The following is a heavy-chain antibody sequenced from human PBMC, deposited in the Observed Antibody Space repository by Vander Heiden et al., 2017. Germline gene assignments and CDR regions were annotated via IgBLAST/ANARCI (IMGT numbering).Heavy chain of an antibody. J-gene: IGHJ4*02. CDR3: AREKSEAPTFTMIVVSPLTY. CDR2: ISYDGSNK. D-gene: IGHD3-22*01. V-gene: IGHV3-30*01. Sequence: QVQLVESGGGVVQPGRSLRLSCAASGFTFSSYAMPWVRQAPGKGLEWVAVISYDGSNKYYADSVKGRFTISRDNSKNTLYLQMNSLRAEDTAVYYCAREKSEAPTFTMIVVSPLTYWGQGTLVTVSS. CDR1: GFTFSSYA.